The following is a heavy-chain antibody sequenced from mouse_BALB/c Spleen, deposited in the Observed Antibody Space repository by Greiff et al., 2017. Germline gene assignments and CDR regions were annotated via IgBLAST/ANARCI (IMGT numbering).Heavy chain of an antibody. CDR3: ARRGGTSRNYAMDY. Sequence: EVKLVESGGGLVKPGGSLKLSCAASGFTFSSYAMSWVRQSPEKRLEWVAEISSGGSYTYYPDTVTGRFTISRDNAKNTLYLEMSSLRSEDTAMYDCARRGGTSRNYAMDYWGQGTSVTVSS. V-gene: IGHV5-9-4*01. CDR1: GFTFSSYA. J-gene: IGHJ4*01. D-gene: IGHD4-1*01. CDR2: ISSGGSYT.